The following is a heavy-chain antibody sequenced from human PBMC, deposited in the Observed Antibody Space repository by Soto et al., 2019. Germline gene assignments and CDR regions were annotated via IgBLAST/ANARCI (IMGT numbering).Heavy chain of an antibody. D-gene: IGHD6-19*01. CDR1: GFTFGDYA. CDR2: IRARAYGGAT. V-gene: IGHV3-49*03. J-gene: IGHJ4*02. CDR3: SKDLISRVAAFDS. Sequence: GGSLRLSCTTSGFTFGDYALGWFRQAPGKGLEWVSFIRARAYGGATAYAASVRGRFTISRDDSRNIAYLQMDSLITEDTGVYYCSKDLISRVAAFDSWGQGTPVTVSS.